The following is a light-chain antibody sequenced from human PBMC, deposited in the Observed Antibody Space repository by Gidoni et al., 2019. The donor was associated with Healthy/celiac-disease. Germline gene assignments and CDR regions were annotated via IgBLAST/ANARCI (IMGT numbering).Light chain of an antibody. CDR2: EVS. J-gene: IGLJ1*01. CDR1: SSDVGGYNY. V-gene: IGLV2-14*01. CDR3: SSYTSSSTQV. Sequence: QSALTQPASVSGSRGQSITISCTGTSSDVGGYNYVSWYQQHPGKAPKLMIYEVSNRPSGVSNRFSGSHSGNTASLTISGLQAEDEADYYCSSYTSSSTQVFGTGTKVTVL.